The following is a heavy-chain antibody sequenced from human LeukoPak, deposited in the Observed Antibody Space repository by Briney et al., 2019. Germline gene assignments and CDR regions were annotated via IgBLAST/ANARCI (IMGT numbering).Heavy chain of an antibody. D-gene: IGHD6-13*01. J-gene: IGHJ4*02. Sequence: GGSLRLSCAASGFTFDDYAMHWVRQAPGKGLEWVSGISWNSGSIGYADSVKGRFTISRDNAKNSLYLQMNSLRAEDTALYYCAKDGSSSWARVYFDYWGQGTLVTVSS. V-gene: IGHV3-9*01. CDR1: GFTFDDYA. CDR3: AKDGSSSWARVYFDY. CDR2: ISWNSGSI.